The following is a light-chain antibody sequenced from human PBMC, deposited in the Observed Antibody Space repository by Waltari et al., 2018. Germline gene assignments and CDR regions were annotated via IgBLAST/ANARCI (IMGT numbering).Light chain of an antibody. CDR3: CSYAGTYTYV. J-gene: IGLJ1*01. CDR1: CRYFCDFTP. V-gene: IGLV2-11*01. Sequence: QSALTQPRSVSGSPGQSVTISCTGTCRYFCDFTPVPWYQHHPGKVPKLMIYDVNKRPSGVPDRFSGSKSGSTASLTISGLQVDDEADYYCCSYAGTYTYVFGTGTEVTVL. CDR2: DVN.